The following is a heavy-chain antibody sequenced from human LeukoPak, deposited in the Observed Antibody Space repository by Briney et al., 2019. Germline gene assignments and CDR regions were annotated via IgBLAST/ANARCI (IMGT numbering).Heavy chain of an antibody. D-gene: IGHD5-12*01. CDR1: GFTFSNSA. CDR2: LSGSGITT. CDR3: AKDHGTLGLRLRGRSCPDY. V-gene: IGHV3-23*01. Sequence: GGSLRLSCAASGFTFSNSAMSWVRQAPGKGLEWVSTLSGSGITTYYADSVKGRFTISRDNSKNTLYLQMNSLRAEDTAVYYCAKDHGTLGLRLRGRSCPDYWGQGTLVTVSS. J-gene: IGHJ4*02.